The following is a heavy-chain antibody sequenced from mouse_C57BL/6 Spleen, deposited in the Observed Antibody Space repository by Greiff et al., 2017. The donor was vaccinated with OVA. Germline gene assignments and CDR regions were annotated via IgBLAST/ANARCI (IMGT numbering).Heavy chain of an antibody. Sequence: QVQLQQSGTELVKPGASVKLSCKASGYTFTSYWMHWVKQRPGQGLEWIGNINPSNGGTNYNEKFNSKATLTVDKSSSTAYMQLSSLTSEDSAVYYCAREEIYDGYSFAYWGQGTLVTVSA. J-gene: IGHJ3*01. CDR2: INPSNGGT. V-gene: IGHV1-53*01. CDR1: GYTFTSYW. D-gene: IGHD2-3*01. CDR3: AREEIYDGYSFAY.